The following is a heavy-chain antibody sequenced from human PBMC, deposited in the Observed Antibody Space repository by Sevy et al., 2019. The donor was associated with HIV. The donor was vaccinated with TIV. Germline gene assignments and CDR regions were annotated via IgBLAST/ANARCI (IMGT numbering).Heavy chain of an antibody. V-gene: IGHV4-34*01. CDR1: GGSFSGYY. CDR2: INHSGGT. Sequence: SETLSLTCAVYGGSFSGYYWSWIRQPPGKGLEWIGEINHSGGTNYNPSLKSRVTISVDTSKNQFSLKLSSLTAADTAVYYCARARITMIRGLIITLDYWGQGTLVTVSS. D-gene: IGHD3-10*01. CDR3: ARARITMIRGLIITLDY. J-gene: IGHJ4*02.